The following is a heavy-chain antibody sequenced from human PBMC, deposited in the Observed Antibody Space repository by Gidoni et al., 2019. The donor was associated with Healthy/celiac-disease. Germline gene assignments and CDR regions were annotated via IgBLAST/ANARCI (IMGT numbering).Heavy chain of an antibody. CDR3: AKDYYDSSGGDAFDI. V-gene: IGHV3-9*01. CDR1: GFPFHDYA. Sequence: EVQLVASGGGLVQPGRSLRLSCAASGFPFHDYAMHWLRQAPGKGLEGVSGVSWNSGSIGYADSVKGRFTISRDNAKNSLYLQMNSLRAEDTALYYCAKDYYDSSGGDAFDIWGQGTMVTVSS. J-gene: IGHJ3*02. D-gene: IGHD3-22*01. CDR2: VSWNSGSI.